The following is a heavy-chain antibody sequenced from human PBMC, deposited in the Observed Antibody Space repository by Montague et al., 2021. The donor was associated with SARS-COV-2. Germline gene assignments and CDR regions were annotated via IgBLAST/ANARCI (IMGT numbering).Heavy chain of an antibody. D-gene: IGHD6-13*01. Sequence: TLSLTCIVPGGSISSGGYYWSWIRQHPGKGLEWIGYIYYSGSTYYNPSLKSRLSISLDTSKNHFSLRLSSVTAADTAVYYCARSESPSYSSSPFDYWGQGTLVTVSS. CDR2: IYYSGST. V-gene: IGHV4-31*03. CDR1: GGSISSGGYY. CDR3: ARSESPSYSSSPFDY. J-gene: IGHJ4*02.